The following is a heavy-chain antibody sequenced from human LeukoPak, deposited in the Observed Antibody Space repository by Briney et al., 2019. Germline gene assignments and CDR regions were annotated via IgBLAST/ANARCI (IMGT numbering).Heavy chain of an antibody. CDR1: GYTFTGYY. J-gene: IGHJ4*02. CDR3: ARDYSQVAWSDY. Sequence: ASVKVSCKASGYTFTGYYMHWVRQAPGQGLEWMGWINPNSGGTNYAQKFQGRVTMTRDTSISTAYMELSRLRSDDTGVYYCARDYSQVAWSDYWGQGTLVTVSS. D-gene: IGHD2-15*01. CDR2: INPNSGGT. V-gene: IGHV1-2*02.